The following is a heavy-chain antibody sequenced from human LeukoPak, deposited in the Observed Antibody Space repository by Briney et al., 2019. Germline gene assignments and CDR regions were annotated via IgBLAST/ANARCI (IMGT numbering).Heavy chain of an antibody. J-gene: IGHJ6*03. CDR1: GFILSTSE. V-gene: IGHV3-48*03. Sequence: GGSLRLSCVASGFILSTSEMNWVRQAPGKGLEWVSFIASDGTIYYADSVKGRFTISRDNAKNSLYLQMNSLRAEDTAVYYCARAVSRYGYNHYYYYMDVWGKGTTVTISS. CDR3: ARAVSRYGYNHYYYYMDV. CDR2: IASDGTI. D-gene: IGHD1-14*01.